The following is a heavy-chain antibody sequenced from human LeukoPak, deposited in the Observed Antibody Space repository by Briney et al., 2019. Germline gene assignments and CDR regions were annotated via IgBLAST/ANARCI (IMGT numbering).Heavy chain of an antibody. Sequence: GGSLRLSCAASGSTFSSYAMHWVRQAPGKGLEWVAVISYDGSNKYYADSVKGRFTISRDNSKNTLYLQMNSLRAEDTAVYYCARGGDSSGWYVPFDYWGQGTLVTVSS. CDR3: ARGGDSSGWYVPFDY. V-gene: IGHV3-30*04. D-gene: IGHD6-19*01. CDR2: ISYDGSNK. CDR1: GSTFSSYA. J-gene: IGHJ4*02.